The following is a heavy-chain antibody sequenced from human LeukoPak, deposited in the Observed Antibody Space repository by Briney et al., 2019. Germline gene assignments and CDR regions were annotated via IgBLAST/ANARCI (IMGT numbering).Heavy chain of an antibody. CDR3: ARHNYGDYLEIGY. CDR1: GGSISSYY. CDR2: IYTSGST. Sequence: SETLSLTCTVSGGSISSYYWSWIRQPPGKGLEWIGYIYTSGSTNYNPSLKSRVTISVDTSKNQFSLKLSSVTAADTAVYYCARHNYGDYLEIGYWGQGTLVTVSS. V-gene: IGHV4-4*09. D-gene: IGHD4-17*01. J-gene: IGHJ4*02.